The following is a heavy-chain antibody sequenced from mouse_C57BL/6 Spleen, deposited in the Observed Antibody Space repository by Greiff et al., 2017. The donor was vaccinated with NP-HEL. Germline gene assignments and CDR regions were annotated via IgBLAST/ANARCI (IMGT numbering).Heavy chain of an antibody. V-gene: IGHV1-80*01. D-gene: IGHD2-4*01. CDR3: AREGDYDGAWFAY. CDR1: GYAFSSYW. Sequence: VMLVESGAELVKPGASVKISCKASGYAFSSYWMNWVKQRPGKGLEWIGQIYPGDGDTNYNGKFKGKATLTADKSSSTAYMQLSSLTSEDSAVYFCAREGDYDGAWFAYWGQGTLVTVSA. J-gene: IGHJ3*01. CDR2: IYPGDGDT.